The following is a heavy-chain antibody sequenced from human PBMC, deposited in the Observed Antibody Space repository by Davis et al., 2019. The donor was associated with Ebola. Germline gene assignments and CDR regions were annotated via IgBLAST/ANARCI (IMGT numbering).Heavy chain of an antibody. Sequence: GGSLRLSCAASGFTFSSYGMHWVRQAPGKGLEWVAVIWYDGSNKYYADSVKGRFTISRDNSKNTLYLQMNSLRPGDTAVYYCARADSGTYLDSGYYDHWGQGTLVTVSS. D-gene: IGHD1-26*01. CDR1: GFTFSSYG. CDR3: ARADSGTYLDSGYYDH. J-gene: IGHJ4*02. V-gene: IGHV3-33*01. CDR2: IWYDGSNK.